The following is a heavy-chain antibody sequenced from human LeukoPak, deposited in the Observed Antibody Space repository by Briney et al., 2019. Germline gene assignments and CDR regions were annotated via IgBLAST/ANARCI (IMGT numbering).Heavy chain of an antibody. CDR3: ARGPSGGGSLDY. V-gene: IGHV3-74*01. CDR1: GFTFSSYW. CDR2: INSDGSIR. J-gene: IGHJ4*02. Sequence: GGSLRLSCAASGFTFSSYWMHWVRQAPGKGLVWVSHINSDGSIRNYVDSVKGRFTISRDNGQNTLYLEMSSLRAEDTAVYYCARGPSGGGSLDYWGQGTLVTVSS. D-gene: IGHD3-16*01.